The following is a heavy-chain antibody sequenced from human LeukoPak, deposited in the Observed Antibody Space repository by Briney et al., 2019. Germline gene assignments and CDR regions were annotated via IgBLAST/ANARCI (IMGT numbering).Heavy chain of an antibody. V-gene: IGHV4-59*01. CDR3: AISSHPARYHFDY. Sequence: SETLSLTCTVSGGSISSYYWSWIRQPPGKGLEWIGYIYYSGSTNYNPSLKSRVTISVDTSKNQFSLKLSSVTAADTAVYYCAISSHPARYHFDYWGQGTLVTVSS. CDR2: IYYSGST. D-gene: IGHD6-6*01. J-gene: IGHJ4*02. CDR1: GGSISSYY.